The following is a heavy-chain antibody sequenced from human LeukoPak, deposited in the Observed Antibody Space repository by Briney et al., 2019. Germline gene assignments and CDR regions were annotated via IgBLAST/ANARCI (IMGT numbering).Heavy chain of an antibody. V-gene: IGHV3-23*01. D-gene: IGHD3-10*01. CDR1: GFTFSSYA. J-gene: IGHJ3*02. CDR2: ISGSGGST. Sequence: GGSLRLSCAASGFTFSSYAMSWVRQAPGKGLEWVSAISGSGGSTYYADSVKGRFTISRDNSKNTLYLQMNSLRAEDTAVYYCAKDRAPKVLVRGVFDAFDIWGQGTMVTVSS. CDR3: AKDRAPKVLVRGVFDAFDI.